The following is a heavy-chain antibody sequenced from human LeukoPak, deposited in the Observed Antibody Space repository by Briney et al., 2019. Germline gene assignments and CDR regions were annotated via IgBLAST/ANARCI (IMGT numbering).Heavy chain of an antibody. D-gene: IGHD6-13*01. J-gene: IGHJ4*02. CDR2: IYYSGST. CDR3: ARGPYSSSWYS. Sequence: SETLSLTCTVSGGSISSSNYYWGWIRQPPGKGLEWIGSIYYSGSTYYNPSLKSRVTISVDTSKNQFSLKLSSVTAADTAVYYCARGPYSSSWYSWGQGTLVTVSS. CDR1: GGSISSSNYY. V-gene: IGHV4-39*07.